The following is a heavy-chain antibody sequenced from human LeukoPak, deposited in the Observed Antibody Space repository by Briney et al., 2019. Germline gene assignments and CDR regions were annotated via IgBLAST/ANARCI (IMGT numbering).Heavy chain of an antibody. CDR3: ARKQYLAPYYFDY. J-gene: IGHJ4*02. CDR2: IYHSGST. CDR1: GESISSSNW. D-gene: IGHD2-2*01. V-gene: IGHV4-4*02. Sequence: PSETLSLTCTVSGESISSSNWWSWVRQPPGKGLEWIGEIYHSGSTNYNTSLKSRVTISVDKSKNQFSLELSSVTAADTAVYYCARKQYLAPYYFDYWGQGTLVTVSA.